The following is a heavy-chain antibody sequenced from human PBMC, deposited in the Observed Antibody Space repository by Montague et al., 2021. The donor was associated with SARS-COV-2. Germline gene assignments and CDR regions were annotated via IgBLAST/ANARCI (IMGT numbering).Heavy chain of an antibody. J-gene: IGHJ4*01. V-gene: IGHV3-53*01. CDR2: IYSGGST. CDR1: GFTVSSNY. Sequence: SLRLSCAASGFTVSSNYMNWVRQAPGKGLEWVSVIYSGGSTYYADSVKGRFTISRDNSKNTLCLQMNSLRAEDTAVYYCARDNYYGSGRSYWGHGTLVTVSS. D-gene: IGHD3-10*01. CDR3: ARDNYYGSGRSY.